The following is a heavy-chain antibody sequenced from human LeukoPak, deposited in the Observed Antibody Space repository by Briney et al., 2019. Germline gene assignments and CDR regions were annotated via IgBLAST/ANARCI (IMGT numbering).Heavy chain of an antibody. Sequence: GASVKVSCKASGYTFSGYYIHWARQAPGQGLEWMGYINPNGGGTNYAQKFQGRVTMTRDTSISTAYMELGSLTSDDTAVYYCARVMAAVTTADYWGQGTLVTVSS. CDR1: GYTFSGYY. V-gene: IGHV1-2*02. CDR2: INPNGGGT. D-gene: IGHD4-17*01. J-gene: IGHJ4*02. CDR3: ARVMAAVTTADY.